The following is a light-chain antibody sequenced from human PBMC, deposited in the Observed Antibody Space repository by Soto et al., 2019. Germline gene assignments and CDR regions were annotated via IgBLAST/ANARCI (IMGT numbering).Light chain of an antibody. Sequence: QSVLAQPPSASGTPGQRVTISCSGSSSNIGSNYVYWYQQFPGTAPKLLIYRDSQRPSGVPDRFSGSKSGTSASLAISGLRFEDEGDYYCAAWDDSLSVVVFGGGTKLTVL. CDR1: SSNIGSNY. J-gene: IGLJ2*01. CDR2: RDS. CDR3: AAWDDSLSVVV. V-gene: IGLV1-47*01.